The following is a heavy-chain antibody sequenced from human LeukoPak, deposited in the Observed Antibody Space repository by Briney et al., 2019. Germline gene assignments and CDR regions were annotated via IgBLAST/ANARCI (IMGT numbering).Heavy chain of an antibody. CDR1: GFTFGSYS. CDR2: ISSSSSYI. CDR3: ASGDKSSGWYFLDY. D-gene: IGHD6-19*01. Sequence: GGSLRLSCAASGFTFGSYSMNWVRQAPGKGLEWVSSISSSSSYIYYADSVKGRFTISRDNAKNSLYLQMNSLTAEDTAVYYCASGDKSSGWYFLDYWGQGTLVAVSS. V-gene: IGHV3-21*01. J-gene: IGHJ4*02.